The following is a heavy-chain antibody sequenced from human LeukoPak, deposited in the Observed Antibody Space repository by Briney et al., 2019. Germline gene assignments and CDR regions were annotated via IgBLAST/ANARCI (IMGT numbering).Heavy chain of an antibody. D-gene: IGHD4-11*01. CDR2: IYYSGST. J-gene: IGHJ5*02. CDR3: ARGRSHFDYSNYLGFDP. Sequence: SETLSLTCTVSGGSISSGGYYWSWIRQHPGKGLEWIGYIYYSGSTYYNPSLKSRVTISVDMSKNQFSLKLSSVTAADTAVYYCARGRSHFDYSNYLGFDPWGQGTLVTVSS. V-gene: IGHV4-31*03. CDR1: GGSISSGGYY.